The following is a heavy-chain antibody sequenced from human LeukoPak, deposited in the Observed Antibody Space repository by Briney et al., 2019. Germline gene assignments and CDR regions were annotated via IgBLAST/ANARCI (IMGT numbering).Heavy chain of an antibody. CDR2: IYYSGST. CDR3: ARDTSVGTYYYDSSGYPTQAGKDV. D-gene: IGHD3-22*01. V-gene: IGHV4-31*03. J-gene: IGHJ6*02. CDR1: GGSISSGGYY. Sequence: PSETLSLTCTVSGGSISSGGYYWSWIRQHPGKGLEWIGYIYYSGSTYYNPSLKSRVTISVDTSKNQFSMKLSSVTAADTAVYYCARDTSVGTYYYDSSGYPTQAGKDVWGQGTTVTGSS.